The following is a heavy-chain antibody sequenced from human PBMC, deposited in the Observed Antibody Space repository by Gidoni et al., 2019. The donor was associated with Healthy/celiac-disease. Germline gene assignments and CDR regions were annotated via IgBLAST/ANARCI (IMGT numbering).Heavy chain of an antibody. V-gene: IGHV3-11*05. CDR1: GFTFSDYY. Sequence: QVQLVESGGGLVKPGGSLRLSCAASGFTFSDYYMSWIRQAPGKGLECVSYISSSSIYTNSADSVKGRFTIARDNAKNSLYLQMNSLRAEDTAVYYCARGGDSGYDKSSDYWGQGTLVTVSS. D-gene: IGHD5-12*01. CDR2: ISSSSIYT. J-gene: IGHJ4*02. CDR3: ARGGDSGYDKSSDY.